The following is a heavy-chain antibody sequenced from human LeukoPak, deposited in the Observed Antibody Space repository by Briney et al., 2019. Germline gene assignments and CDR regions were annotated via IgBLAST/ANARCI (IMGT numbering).Heavy chain of an antibody. Sequence: SETLSLTCTVSGGSISSSSYYWGWIRQPPGKGLEWIGSIYYSGSTYYNPSLKSRVTISVDTSKKEFSLKLSSVTAADTAVYYCASVGHDAFDIWGQGTMVTVSS. CDR2: IYYSGST. CDR3: ASVGHDAFDI. V-gene: IGHV4-39*07. CDR1: GGSISSSSYY. J-gene: IGHJ3*02.